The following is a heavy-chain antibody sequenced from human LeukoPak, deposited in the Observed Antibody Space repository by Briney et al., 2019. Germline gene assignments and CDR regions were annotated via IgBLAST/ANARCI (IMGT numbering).Heavy chain of an antibody. V-gene: IGHV3-23*01. CDR2: ISPSGGGT. J-gene: IGHJ4*02. Sequence: GGSLRLSCAASGFTFSSYAMSWVRQAPGEGVGWVSSISPSGGGTYYADSVKGRFTISRDNAKNSLYLQMNSLRAEDTAVYYCARDFRQQLDYWGQGTLVTVSS. D-gene: IGHD6-13*01. CDR3: ARDFRQQLDY. CDR1: GFTFSSYA.